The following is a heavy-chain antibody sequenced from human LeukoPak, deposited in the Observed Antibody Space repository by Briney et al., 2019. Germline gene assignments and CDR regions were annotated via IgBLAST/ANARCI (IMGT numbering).Heavy chain of an antibody. D-gene: IGHD3-16*01. CDR3: ARRGTHGDYVGY. CDR2: ISSSSSYI. V-gene: IGHV3-21*01. Sequence: GGSLRLSCAASGFTFSSYSMNWVRQAPGKGLEWVSSISSSSSYIYYVDSVKGRFTISRDNAKNSLYLQMNSLRAEDTAVYYCARRGTHGDYVGYWGQGTLVTVSS. J-gene: IGHJ4*02. CDR1: GFTFSSYS.